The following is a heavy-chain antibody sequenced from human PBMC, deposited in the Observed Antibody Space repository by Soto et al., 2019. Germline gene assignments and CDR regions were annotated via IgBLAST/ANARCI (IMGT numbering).Heavy chain of an antibody. D-gene: IGHD4-17*01. CDR1: GFTFSSYS. J-gene: IGHJ4*02. V-gene: IGHV3-48*02. CDR3: ARDYGGNSKYY. CDR2: ISSSSSTI. Sequence: EVQLVESGGGLVQPGGSLRLSCAASGFTFSSYSMNWVRQAPGKGLEWVSYISSSSSTIYYAVSVKGRFTISRDNAKNSLYVQMNSLRDEDTAVYYCARDYGGNSKYYWGQGTLVTVSS.